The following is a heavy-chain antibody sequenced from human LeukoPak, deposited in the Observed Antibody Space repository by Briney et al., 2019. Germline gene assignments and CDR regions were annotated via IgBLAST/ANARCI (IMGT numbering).Heavy chain of an antibody. CDR1: GGSISSYY. D-gene: IGHD4-17*01. V-gene: IGHV4-59*05. CDR2: IYYSGST. CDR3: ARQSSYGDYVTYYYYYYMDV. J-gene: IGHJ6*03. Sequence: SETLSLTCTVSGGSISSYYWSWIRQPPGKGLEWIGSIYYSGSTYYNPSLKSRVTISVDTSKNQFSLKLSSVTAADTAVYYCARQSSYGDYVTYYYYYYMDVWGKGTTVTISS.